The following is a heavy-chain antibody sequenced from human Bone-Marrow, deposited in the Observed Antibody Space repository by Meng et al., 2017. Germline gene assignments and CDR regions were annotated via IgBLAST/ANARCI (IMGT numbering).Heavy chain of an antibody. V-gene: IGHV4-31*03. Sequence: QVQLQESGPGLVKPSQTLSLTCTVSGGSIGSGGYYWSWIRQHPGKGLERIGYIYYTGSTFYNPSLKSRLTISVDTSKNQFSLKLISATAADTAVYYCAREAGRDGYATPNFDHWGQGTLVTVSS. CDR1: GGSIGSGGYY. J-gene: IGHJ4*02. D-gene: IGHD5-24*01. CDR3: AREAGRDGYATPNFDH. CDR2: IYYTGST.